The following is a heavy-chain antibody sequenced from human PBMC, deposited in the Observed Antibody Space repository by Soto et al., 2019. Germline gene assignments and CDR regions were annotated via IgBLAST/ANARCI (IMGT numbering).Heavy chain of an antibody. J-gene: IGHJ5*02. CDR3: ARERSRTGTPEWLLLP. V-gene: IGHV1-18*01. Sequence: QVQLVQSGAEVKKPGASVKVSCKASGYTFTSYGITWVRQAPGQGLEWMGWISADNGITNYAQKVQGRVTMTTDTSTSTAYMELRSLRSEDTAVYYCARERSRTGTPEWLLLPWGQGTLVTVSS. D-gene: IGHD3-22*01. CDR1: GYTFTSYG. CDR2: ISADNGIT.